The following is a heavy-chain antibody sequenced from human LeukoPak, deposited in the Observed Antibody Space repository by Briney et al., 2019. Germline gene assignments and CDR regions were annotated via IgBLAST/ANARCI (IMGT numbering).Heavy chain of an antibody. CDR2: ISSSSNYM. Sequence: GGSLRLSCAASGFTFSRNAMNWVRQAPGKGLEWVSFISSSSNYMSYADSVKGRFTISGDNAKNSLYLQMNSLRAEDTAVYYCARPLDSSNNYFDYWGQGTLVTVSS. D-gene: IGHD6-13*01. CDR3: ARPLDSSNNYFDY. CDR1: GFTFSRNA. V-gene: IGHV3-21*01. J-gene: IGHJ4*02.